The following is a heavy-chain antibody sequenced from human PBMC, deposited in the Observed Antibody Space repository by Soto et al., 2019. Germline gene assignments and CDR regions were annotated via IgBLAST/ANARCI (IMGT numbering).Heavy chain of an antibody. CDR3: ARHLYYYGSGSPTDNWFDP. CDR1: SASFSGYY. D-gene: IGHD3-10*01. V-gene: IGHV4-59*08. Sequence: SETLSLTCTVSSASFSGYYWSWIRQPPGKGLEWIGYIYSSGTTNYNPSLKSRVTISIDTSKNQFSLKLSSVTAADTAVYYCARHLYYYGSGSPTDNWFDPWGQGTLVTVSS. J-gene: IGHJ5*02. CDR2: IYSSGTT.